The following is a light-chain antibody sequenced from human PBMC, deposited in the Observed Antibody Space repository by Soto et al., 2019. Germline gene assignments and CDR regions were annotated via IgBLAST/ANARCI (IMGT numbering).Light chain of an antibody. J-gene: IGKJ3*01. Sequence: DVQMTQSPSSLSASVGDTVTITCRASQGIAFYLAWFQQRPGKAPNLLISAASNLQSGVPSQVSGSGSGTAFSLTITSLQLEDVATYYCQKYDTAPYTCGPGTRVEVK. CDR1: QGIAFY. CDR2: AAS. V-gene: IGKV1-27*01. CDR3: QKYDTAPYT.